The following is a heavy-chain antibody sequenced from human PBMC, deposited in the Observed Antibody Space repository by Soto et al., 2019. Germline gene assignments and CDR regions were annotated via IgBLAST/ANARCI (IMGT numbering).Heavy chain of an antibody. D-gene: IGHD3-22*01. J-gene: IGHJ4*02. CDR3: ARLGGYYQAFDQ. CDR2: IYYSGST. V-gene: IGHV4-59*08. Sequence: SETLSLSCTVSGGSINTYYWSWFRQPPGKGLEWIGYIYYSGSTTYNPSLKSRVTISVDTSKNQFSLKLNSVTAADTAVYYCARLGGYYQAFDQWGQGSLVT. CDR1: GGSINTYY.